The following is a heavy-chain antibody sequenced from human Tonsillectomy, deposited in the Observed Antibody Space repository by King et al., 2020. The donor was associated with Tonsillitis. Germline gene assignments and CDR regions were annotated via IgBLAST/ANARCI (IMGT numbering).Heavy chain of an antibody. V-gene: IGHV3-48*04. CDR1: GFTFSSYS. D-gene: IGHD3-10*01. Sequence: QQVQSGGGLVQPGGSLRLSCAASGFTFSSYSMNWVRQAPGKGLEWVSYISSSSSTIHYADSVKGRFTTSRDNAKKSLYLQMDSLRAEDTAVYYCARGTMLRGVPDYWGQGTLVTVSS. CDR3: ARGTMLRGVPDY. J-gene: IGHJ4*02. CDR2: ISSSSSTI.